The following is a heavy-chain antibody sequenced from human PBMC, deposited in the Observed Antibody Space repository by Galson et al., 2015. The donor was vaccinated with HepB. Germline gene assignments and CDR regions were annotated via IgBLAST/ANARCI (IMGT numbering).Heavy chain of an antibody. CDR2: LSGSDTST. J-gene: IGHJ2*01. V-gene: IGHV3-23*01. CDR3: AKGRQYCSNGVCYAGSWYFDL. CDR1: GFMFSNYA. D-gene: IGHD2-8*01. Sequence: SLRLSCAASGFMFSNYAMSWVRQAPGKGLEWVSALSGSDTSTYYADSVKGRFSISRDNSKNTLYLQMNSLRADDTAVYYCAKGRQYCSNGVCYAGSWYFDLWGRGTLVTVSS.